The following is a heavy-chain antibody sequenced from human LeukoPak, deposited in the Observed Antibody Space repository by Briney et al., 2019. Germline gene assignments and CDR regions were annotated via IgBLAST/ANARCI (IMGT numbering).Heavy chain of an antibody. J-gene: IGHJ6*02. V-gene: IGHV3-53*01. CDR1: GFTVSSNY. Sequence: GRSLRLSCAASGFTVSSNYMSWVRQAPGKGLEWVSVIYSGGSTYYADSVKGRFTIFRDNSKNTLYLQMNSLRAEDTAVYYRAREPLGLGGMDVWGQGTTVTVSS. D-gene: IGHD6-6*01. CDR3: AREPLGLGGMDV. CDR2: IYSGGST.